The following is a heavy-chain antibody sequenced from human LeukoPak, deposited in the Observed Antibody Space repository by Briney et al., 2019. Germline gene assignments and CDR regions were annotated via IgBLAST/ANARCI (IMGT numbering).Heavy chain of an antibody. J-gene: IGHJ4*02. CDR1: GFSFNNYD. D-gene: IGHD5-12*01. CDR2: IIGSSGST. Sequence: GGSLRLSCVASGFSFNNYDMNWVRQAPGKGLEWVSLIIGSSGSTFYADSVKGRFTISRDKSKNTLYLQMNSLRAEDTAVYYCAKGAYDYIEIAYFDYWGQGSLVTVSS. CDR3: AKGAYDYIEIAYFDY. V-gene: IGHV3-23*01.